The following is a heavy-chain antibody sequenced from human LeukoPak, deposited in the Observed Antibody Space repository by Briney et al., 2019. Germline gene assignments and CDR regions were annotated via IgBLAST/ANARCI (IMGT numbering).Heavy chain of an antibody. V-gene: IGHV3-21*01. CDR2: ISSSSSYI. D-gene: IGHD3-22*01. J-gene: IGHJ6*02. CDR1: GFTFSSYS. Sequence: GGSLTLSCAASGFTFSSYSMNWVRQAPGKGLEWVSSISSSSSYIYYADPVKGRFTISRHNAKNSLYLQMNSLRADDTAVYYCARVVHYDSSGYYYAIYGMDVWGQGTTVTVSS. CDR3: ARVVHYDSSGYYYAIYGMDV.